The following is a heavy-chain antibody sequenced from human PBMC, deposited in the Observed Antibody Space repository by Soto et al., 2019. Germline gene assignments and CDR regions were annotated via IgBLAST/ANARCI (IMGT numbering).Heavy chain of an antibody. CDR1: SVSDAW. CDR3: ATGLRRGVMGGG. D-gene: IGHD2-21*01. Sequence: SVSDAWMNWVRQAPGKGLEWVGRIKSKADGGTTDYAAPVKGRFTISRDDSKNTLYLQMNSLKTEDTAIYYCATGLRRGVMGGGWGQGTLVTVSS. J-gene: IGHJ4*02. V-gene: IGHV3-15*07. CDR2: IKSKADGGTT.